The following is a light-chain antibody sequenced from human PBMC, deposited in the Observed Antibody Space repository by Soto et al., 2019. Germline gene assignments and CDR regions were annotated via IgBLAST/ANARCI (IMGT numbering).Light chain of an antibody. CDR2: EVS. CDR1: SSDVGGYNY. CDR3: TSYAGSNIWV. J-gene: IGLJ3*02. Sequence: QSALTQPPSASGSPGQSVTISCTGTSSDVGGYNYVSWYQQYPGKAPKPMIYEVSKRPSGVPDRFSGSKSGKTASLTVSGRQPEDEADYYCTSYAGSNIWVFGGGTKLTVL. V-gene: IGLV2-8*01.